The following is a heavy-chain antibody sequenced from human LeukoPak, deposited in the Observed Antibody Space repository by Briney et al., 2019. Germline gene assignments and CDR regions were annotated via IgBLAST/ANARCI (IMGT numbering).Heavy chain of an antibody. CDR2: IYYGGST. D-gene: IGHD6-13*01. CDR3: ARHVRYSSSWYFDY. V-gene: IGHV4-59*08. J-gene: IGHJ4*02. Sequence: SETLSLTCAVYGGSFSGYYWSWIRQPPGKGLEWIGYIYYGGSTNYNPSLKSRVTISVDTSKNQFSLRLSSVTAADTAMYYCARHVRYSSSWYFDYWGQGTLVTVSS. CDR1: GGSFSGYY.